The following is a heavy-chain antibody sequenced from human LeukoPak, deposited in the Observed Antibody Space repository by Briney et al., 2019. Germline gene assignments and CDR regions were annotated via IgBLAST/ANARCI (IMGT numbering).Heavy chain of an antibody. J-gene: IGHJ4*02. Sequence: PGGSLRLSCAASGFTFSSYWMSWVRQAPGKGLEWVANIKQDGSEKYYVDSVKGRFTISRDNAKNSLFLQMNSLRAEDTAVYYCVGTSLNYFDYWGQGTLVTVSS. CDR2: IKQDGSEK. D-gene: IGHD3/OR15-3a*01. CDR1: GFTFSSYW. V-gene: IGHV3-7*01. CDR3: VGTSLNYFDY.